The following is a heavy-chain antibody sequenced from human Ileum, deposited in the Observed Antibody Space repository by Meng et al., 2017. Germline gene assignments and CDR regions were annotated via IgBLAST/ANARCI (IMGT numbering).Heavy chain of an antibody. CDR2: IKEDGIEE. V-gene: IGHV3-7*01. CDR3: ARGGYQFEY. Sequence: GESLKISCAASGFTFNTYRMSWVRQAPGKGLEWVANIKEDGIEEKYIDSVKGRFTISRDNAKNSLYLQMNSLRADDTAVYYCARGGYQFEYWGQGTLVTVSS. J-gene: IGHJ4*02. CDR1: GFTFNTYR. D-gene: IGHD3-22*01.